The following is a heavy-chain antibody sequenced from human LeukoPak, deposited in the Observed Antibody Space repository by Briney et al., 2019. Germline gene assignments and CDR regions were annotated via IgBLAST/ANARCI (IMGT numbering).Heavy chain of an antibody. D-gene: IGHD6-13*01. V-gene: IGHV3-23*01. CDR3: AKARTGYSSSCDY. CDR1: GFTFSDYY. CDR2: ISGSGGST. Sequence: GGSLRLSCAASGFTFSDYYMSWIRQAPGKGLEWVSAISGSGGSTYYADSVKGRFTISRDNSKNTLYLQMNSLRAEDTAVYYCAKARTGYSSSCDYWGQGTLVTVSS. J-gene: IGHJ4*02.